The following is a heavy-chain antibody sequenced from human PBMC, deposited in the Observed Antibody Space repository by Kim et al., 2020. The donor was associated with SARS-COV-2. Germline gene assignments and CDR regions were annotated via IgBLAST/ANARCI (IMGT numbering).Heavy chain of an antibody. CDR2: IYHSGST. CDR3: ARGGVTMVRGVSSYYYYGMDV. J-gene: IGHJ6*02. Sequence: SETLSLTCAVSGGSISSSNWWSWVRQPPGKGLEWIGEIYHSGSTNYNPSLKSRVTISVDKSKNQFSLKLSSVTAADTAVYYCARGGVTMVRGVSSYYYYGMDVWGQGTTVTVSS. D-gene: IGHD3-10*01. V-gene: IGHV4-4*02. CDR1: GGSISSSNW.